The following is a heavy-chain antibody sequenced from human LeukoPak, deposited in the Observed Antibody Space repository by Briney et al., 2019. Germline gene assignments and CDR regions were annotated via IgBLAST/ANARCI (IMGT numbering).Heavy chain of an antibody. J-gene: IGHJ5*02. CDR3: ARGYKGSIAARFSWFDP. Sequence: SETLSLTCAVYGGSFSGYYWSWIRQPPGKGLGWIGEINHSGSTNYNPSLKSRVTISVDTSKNQFSLKLSSVTAADTAVYYCARGYKGSIAARFSWFDPWGQGTLVTVSS. V-gene: IGHV4-34*01. CDR1: GGSFSGYY. D-gene: IGHD6-6*01. CDR2: INHSGST.